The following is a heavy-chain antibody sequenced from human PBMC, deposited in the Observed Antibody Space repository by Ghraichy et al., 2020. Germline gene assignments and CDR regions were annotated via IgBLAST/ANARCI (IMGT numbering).Heavy chain of an antibody. J-gene: IGHJ4*02. CDR1: GGSISSYY. D-gene: IGHD2-21*02. CDR3: ARGGGAYCGGDCYSDPDY. V-gene: IGHV4-4*07. CDR2: IYTSGST. Sequence: SETLSLTCTVSGGSISSYYWSWIRQPAGKGLEWIGRIYTSGSTNYNPSLKSRVTMSVDTSKNQFSLKLSSVTAADTAVYYCARGGGAYCGGDCYSDPDYWGQGTLVTVSS.